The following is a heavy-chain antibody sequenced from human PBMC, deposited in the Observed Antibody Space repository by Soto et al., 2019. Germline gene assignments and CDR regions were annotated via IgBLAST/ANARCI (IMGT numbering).Heavy chain of an antibody. CDR1: GFTFSDHY. D-gene: IGHD6-19*01. J-gene: IGHJ4*02. V-gene: IGHV3-72*01. CDR3: ATHSRGSGYFDS. Sequence: GGSLRLSCVASGFTFSDHYMDWVRQAPGKGLEWVGRIRNPANSYTTGYAASVKGRFAISRDDSKNSLYLQMNSLKIGDTAVYYCATHSRGSGYFDSWGQGTLVTVS. CDR2: IRNPANSYTT.